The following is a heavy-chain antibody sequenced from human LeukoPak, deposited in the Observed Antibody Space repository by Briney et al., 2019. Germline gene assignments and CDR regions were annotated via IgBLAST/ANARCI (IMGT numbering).Heavy chain of an antibody. CDR3: ARNGDYSMDY. J-gene: IGHJ4*02. Sequence: GSLRLSCAASGFSFSTYWMSWVRQSPGKGLEWIAEIHHSGTTHYNPSLKSRLSISVDKSKNQFSLKLTSMAAADTAVYYCARNGDYSMDYWGQGTLVTVSS. D-gene: IGHD2-15*01. V-gene: IGHV4-4*02. CDR2: IHHSGTT. CDR1: GFSFSTYW.